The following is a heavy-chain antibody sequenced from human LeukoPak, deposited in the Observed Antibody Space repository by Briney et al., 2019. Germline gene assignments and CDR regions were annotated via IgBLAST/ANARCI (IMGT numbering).Heavy chain of an antibody. Sequence: GGSLRLSCAASGFTVSSNYMSWVRQAPGKGLEWVSAISGSGGSTYYADSVKGRFTISRDNSKNTLYLQMNSLRAEDTAVYYCAKDRVVVVAANDAFDIWGQGTRVTVSS. CDR2: ISGSGGST. CDR1: GFTVSSNY. V-gene: IGHV3-23*01. D-gene: IGHD2-15*01. CDR3: AKDRVVVVAANDAFDI. J-gene: IGHJ3*02.